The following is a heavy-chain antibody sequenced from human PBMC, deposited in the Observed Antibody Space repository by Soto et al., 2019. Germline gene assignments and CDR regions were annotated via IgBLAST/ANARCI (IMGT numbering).Heavy chain of an antibody. CDR3: ATGYGSGSGYYYYYMDV. Sequence: ASVKVSCKVSGYTLTELSMHWVRQAPGKGLEWMGGFDPEDGETIYAQKFQGRATMTEDTSTDTAYMELSSLRSEDTAVYYCATGYGSGSGYYYYYMDVWGKGTTVTVSS. CDR2: FDPEDGET. D-gene: IGHD3-10*01. CDR1: GYTLTELS. J-gene: IGHJ6*03. V-gene: IGHV1-24*01.